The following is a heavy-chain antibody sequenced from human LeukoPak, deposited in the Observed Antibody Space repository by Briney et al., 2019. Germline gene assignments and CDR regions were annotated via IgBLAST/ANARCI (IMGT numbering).Heavy chain of an antibody. CDR1: GGSISSYY. J-gene: IGHJ4*02. Sequence: SETLSLTCTVSGGSISSYYWSWIRQPPGKGLEWIGFIYDSGSTNYNPSLKSRVTISVDTSKNQFSLKLSSVTAADTAVYYCASSLLYYFDYWGQGTLVTVSS. D-gene: IGHD2/OR15-2a*01. CDR3: ASSLLYYFDY. V-gene: IGHV4-59*01. CDR2: IYDSGST.